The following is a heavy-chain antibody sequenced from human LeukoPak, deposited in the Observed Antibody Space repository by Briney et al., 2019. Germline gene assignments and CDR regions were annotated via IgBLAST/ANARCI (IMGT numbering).Heavy chain of an antibody. CDR2: SGGST. CDR3: AREGGLYCSSTSCYYY. J-gene: IGHJ4*02. D-gene: IGHD2-2*01. Sequence: SGGSTSYAQKFQGRVTMTRDTSTSTVYMELSSLRSEDTAVYYCAREGGLYCSSTSCYYYWGQGTLVTVSS. V-gene: IGHV1-46*01.